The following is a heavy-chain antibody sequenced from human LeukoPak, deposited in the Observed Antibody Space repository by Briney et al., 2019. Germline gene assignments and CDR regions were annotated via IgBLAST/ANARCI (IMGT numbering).Heavy chain of an antibody. CDR3: ARDGGYPTTDEGFDP. J-gene: IGHJ5*02. CDR2: IFHTGRT. CDR1: GYSIGRDYY. D-gene: IGHD5-12*01. Sequence: PSETLSLTCKVSGYSIGRDYYWAWLRQPPGKGLEWIGSIFHTGRTVYNPSYESRLTISMDTSKNEFFLRVNSVTAADTAVYFCARDGGYPTTDEGFDPWGLGTLVTVSS. V-gene: IGHV4-38-2*02.